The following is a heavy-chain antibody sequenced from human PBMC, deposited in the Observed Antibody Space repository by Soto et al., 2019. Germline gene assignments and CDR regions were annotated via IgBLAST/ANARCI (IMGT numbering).Heavy chain of an antibody. CDR2: ISSTTNYI. D-gene: IGHD2-8*01. J-gene: IGHJ4*02. Sequence: PWGSLRLSCAASGFTFTRYSINFFRQAPWKWLEWVSSISSTTNYIYYADSMKGRFTVSRGNSKNTLYLQMNSLRAEDTAVYYCAKMEGPVDYWGQGTLVTVSS. V-gene: IGHV3-21*04. CDR3: AKMEGPVDY. CDR1: GFTFTRYS.